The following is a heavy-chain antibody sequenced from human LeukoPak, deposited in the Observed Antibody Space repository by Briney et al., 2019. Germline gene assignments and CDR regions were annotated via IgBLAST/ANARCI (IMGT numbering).Heavy chain of an antibody. D-gene: IGHD2-15*01. CDR2: IYHSGTT. J-gene: IGHJ1*01. CDR1: GGSITSYF. CDR3: AQKAPYSPGYSQR. Sequence: SETLSLTCTVSGGSITSYFWTWIRQPPGKGLEWIGYIYHSGTTNYNPSLKSRVTISVDTSKNQFSLRLSSVTAADTAVYYCAQKAPYSPGYSQRWGQGTLVTVSS. V-gene: IGHV4-59*13.